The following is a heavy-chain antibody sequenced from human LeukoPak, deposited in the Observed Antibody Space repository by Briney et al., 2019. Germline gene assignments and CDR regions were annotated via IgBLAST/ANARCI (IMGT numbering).Heavy chain of an antibody. CDR1: GYTLTSYG. Sequence: ASVKVSCKASGYTLTSYGISWVRQAPGQGLEWMGWISAYNGNTNYAQKLQGRVTMTTDTSTSTAYMELRSLRSDDTAVYYCARDIWGSNPYGMDVWGQGTTVTVSS. V-gene: IGHV1-18*01. CDR2: ISAYNGNT. CDR3: ARDIWGSNPYGMDV. J-gene: IGHJ6*02. D-gene: IGHD3-16*01.